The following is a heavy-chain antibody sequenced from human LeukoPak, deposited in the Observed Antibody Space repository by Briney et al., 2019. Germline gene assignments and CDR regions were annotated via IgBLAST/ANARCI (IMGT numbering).Heavy chain of an antibody. J-gene: IGHJ5*01. D-gene: IGHD6-19*01. CDR2: INPSDSDT. V-gene: IGHV5-51*01. Sequence: GESLKISCKGSGYSFTNYWIAWVRQLPGRGLEWRVIINPSDSDTRYSPSFQGQVTISADKSISTAYLQWSSLKASDSAMYYCARDGPQWLAAFDSWGQGTLVTVSS. CDR3: ARDGPQWLAAFDS. CDR1: GYSFTNYW.